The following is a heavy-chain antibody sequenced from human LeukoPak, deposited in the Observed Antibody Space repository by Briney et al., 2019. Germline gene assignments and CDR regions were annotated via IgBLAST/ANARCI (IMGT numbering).Heavy chain of an antibody. CDR1: GGSISSYY. Sequence: SETLSLTCTVSGGSISSYYWSWIRQPPGKGLEWIGYIYYSGSTNYNPSLKSRVTISVDTSKNQFSLKLSSVTAADTAVYYCASLYSSSEGYFDYWGQGTLVTVSS. V-gene: IGHV4-59*01. CDR3: ASLYSSSEGYFDY. CDR2: IYYSGST. J-gene: IGHJ4*02. D-gene: IGHD6-6*01.